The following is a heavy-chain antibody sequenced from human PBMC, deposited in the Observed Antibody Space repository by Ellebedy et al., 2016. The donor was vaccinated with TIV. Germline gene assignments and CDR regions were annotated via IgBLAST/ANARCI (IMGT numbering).Heavy chain of an antibody. CDR3: ARDDYNPKWYFDL. Sequence: PGGSLRLSCAASGFTFTSHSMNWVRQAPGKGLEWISYISSSSSTIYYADSVKGRFTISRDNAKSSLFLQMNSLRAEDTAVYYCARDDYNPKWYFDLWGRGTLVAVVS. J-gene: IGHJ2*01. V-gene: IGHV3-48*04. D-gene: IGHD4-11*01. CDR2: ISSSSSTI. CDR1: GFTFTSHS.